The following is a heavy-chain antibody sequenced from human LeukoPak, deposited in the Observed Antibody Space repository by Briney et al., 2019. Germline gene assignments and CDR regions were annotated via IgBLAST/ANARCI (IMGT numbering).Heavy chain of an antibody. CDR2: INHSGST. J-gene: IGHJ5*02. V-gene: IGHV4-34*01. CDR1: GGSLSGYC. CDR3: ARDHAPGNWFDP. Sequence: PSETLSLTCAVYGGSLSGYCWSWIRQPPGKGLEWIGEINHSGSTNYNPSLKSRVTISVDTSKNQFSLKLSSVTAADTAVYYCARDHAPGNWFDPWGQGTLVTVSS. D-gene: IGHD3-10*01.